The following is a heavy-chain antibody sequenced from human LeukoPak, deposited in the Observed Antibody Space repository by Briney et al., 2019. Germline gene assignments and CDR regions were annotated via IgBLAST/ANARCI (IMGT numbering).Heavy chain of an antibody. CDR2: IYYSGST. Sequence: GSLRLSCAASGFTFGSYAMSWIRQPPGKGLEWIGYIYYSGSTNYNPSLKSRVTISVDTSKNQFSLKLSSVTAADTAVYYCAGGIAVAGIDYWGQGTLVTVSS. D-gene: IGHD6-19*01. J-gene: IGHJ4*02. CDR3: AGGIAVAGIDY. CDR1: GFTFGSYA. V-gene: IGHV4-59*08.